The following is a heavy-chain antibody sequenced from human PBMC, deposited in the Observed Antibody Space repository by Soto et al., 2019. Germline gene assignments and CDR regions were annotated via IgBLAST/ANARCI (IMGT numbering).Heavy chain of an antibody. Sequence: EVQLLESGGGLVQPGGSLRLSCAASGFTFSSYAMSWVRQAPGKGLEWVSAISGSGGSTYYADSVKGRFTISRDNSKNTLYLQMNSLRAEDTAVYYCAKSVYHYDSSGYQEVGYFDYWGQGTLVTVSS. J-gene: IGHJ4*02. V-gene: IGHV3-23*01. CDR2: ISGSGGST. D-gene: IGHD3-22*01. CDR1: GFTFSSYA. CDR3: AKSVYHYDSSGYQEVGYFDY.